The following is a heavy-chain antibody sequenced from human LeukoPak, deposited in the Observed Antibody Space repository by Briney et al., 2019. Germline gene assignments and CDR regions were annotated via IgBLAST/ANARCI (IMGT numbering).Heavy chain of an antibody. CDR2: ISSSSSYI. D-gene: IGHD3-3*01. V-gene: IGHV3-21*01. CDR1: GFSFSNYG. Sequence: GGSLRLSCAASGFSFSNYGMNWVRQAPGKGLEWVSSISSSSSYIYYADSVKGRFTISRDNAKNSLYLQMNSLRAEDTAVYYCARRGFWSGIDYWGQGTLVTVSS. CDR3: ARRGFWSGIDY. J-gene: IGHJ4*02.